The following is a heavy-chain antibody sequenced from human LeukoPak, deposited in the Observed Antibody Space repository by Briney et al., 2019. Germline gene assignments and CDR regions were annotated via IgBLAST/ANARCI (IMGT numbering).Heavy chain of an antibody. Sequence: ASVKVSCKASGYTITDYYIHWVRQAPGQGLEWMGWINPNNGGTNYAQKFEGRVTMTTDTSINTGYVELSSLTSDDTAVYFCARAHYLRLYFFDYWGQGTLVTVSS. CDR2: INPNNGGT. V-gene: IGHV1-2*02. D-gene: IGHD3-10*01. J-gene: IGHJ4*02. CDR3: ARAHYLRLYFFDY. CDR1: GYTITDYY.